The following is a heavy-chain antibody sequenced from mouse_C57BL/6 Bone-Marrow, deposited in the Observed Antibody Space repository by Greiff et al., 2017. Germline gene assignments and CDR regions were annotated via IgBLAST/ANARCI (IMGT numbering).Heavy chain of an antibody. Sequence: EVKLMESGGGLVKPGGSLKLSCAASGFTFSDYGMHWVRQAPEKGLEWVAYISSGSSTIYYADTVKGRFTLSRDNAKNTLFLQMTSLRSEDTAMYYCASSYSVNAMDYWGQGTSVTVSS. V-gene: IGHV5-17*01. CDR2: ISSGSSTI. CDR1: GFTFSDYG. CDR3: ASSYSVNAMDY. J-gene: IGHJ4*01. D-gene: IGHD2-12*01.